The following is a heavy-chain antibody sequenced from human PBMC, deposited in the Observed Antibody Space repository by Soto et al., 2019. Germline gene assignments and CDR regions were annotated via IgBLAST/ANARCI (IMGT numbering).Heavy chain of an antibody. D-gene: IGHD3-10*01. CDR1: GGSISSSSYY. CDR3: ASITMVRGVIIGVWN. J-gene: IGHJ4*02. Sequence: SETLSLTCTVSGGSISSSSYYWGWIRQPPGKGLEWIGSIYYSGSTYYNPSLKSRVTISVDTSRNQFSLNLSSVTAADTAVYYCASITMVRGVIIGVWNWGQGTLVTVSS. V-gene: IGHV4-39*01. CDR2: IYYSGST.